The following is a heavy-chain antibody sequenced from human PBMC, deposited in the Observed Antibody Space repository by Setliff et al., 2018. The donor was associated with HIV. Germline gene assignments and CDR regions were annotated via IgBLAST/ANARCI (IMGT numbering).Heavy chain of an antibody. CDR3: ARRRSSGWYHYFDY. V-gene: IGHV4-34*01. Sequence: PGGSLRLSCAASGLIFSNYGMTWIRQPPGKGLEWIGEINHSGSTNYNPSLKSRVTISVDTSKNQFSLKLSSVTAADTAVYYCARRRSSGWYHYFDYWGQGTLVTVSS. CDR1: GLIFSNYG. D-gene: IGHD6-19*01. CDR2: INHSGST. J-gene: IGHJ4*02.